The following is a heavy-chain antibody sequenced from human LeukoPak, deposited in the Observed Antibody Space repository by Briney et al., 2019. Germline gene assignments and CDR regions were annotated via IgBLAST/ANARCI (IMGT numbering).Heavy chain of an antibody. CDR1: GYTFTGYY. Sequence: ASVKVSCKASGYTFTGYYLHWVRQAPGQGLEWMGWINPNSGGTNYAPKFQGRVTMTRDTSTSTAYMELSRLRSDDTAVYYCARDPGSSWYFDNWGQRTLVTVSS. CDR2: INPNSGGT. CDR3: ARDPGSSWYFDN. V-gene: IGHV1-2*02. J-gene: IGHJ4*02. D-gene: IGHD6-13*01.